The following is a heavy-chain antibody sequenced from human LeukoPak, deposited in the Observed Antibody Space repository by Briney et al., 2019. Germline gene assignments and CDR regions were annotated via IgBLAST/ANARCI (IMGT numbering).Heavy chain of an antibody. J-gene: IGHJ6*03. V-gene: IGHV1-8*01. D-gene: IGHD3/OR15-3a*01. CDR1: GYTFTSYD. CDR2: MNPNSGNT. Sequence: ASVKVSCKASGYTFTSYDINWVRQATGQGLEWMGWMNPNSGNTGYAQKFQGRVTMTRNTSISTAYMELSSLRSEDTAVYYCARGSWTWTRYYYMEVWGKGTTVTVSS. CDR3: ARGSWTWTRYYYMEV.